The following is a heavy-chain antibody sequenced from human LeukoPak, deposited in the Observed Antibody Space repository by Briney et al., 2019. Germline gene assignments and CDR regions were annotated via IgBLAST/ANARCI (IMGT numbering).Heavy chain of an antibody. CDR2: IYHSGST. CDR3: ARGGYSGSDWTT. Sequence: KPSGTLSLTCAVSGGSISSSNWWSWVRQPPGKGLEWIGEIYHSGSTNYNPSLKSRVTISVDTSKSQFSLKVSSVTAADTAVYYCARGGYSGSDWTTWGQGTLVTVSS. J-gene: IGHJ5*02. D-gene: IGHD5-12*01. V-gene: IGHV4-4*02. CDR1: GGSISSSNW.